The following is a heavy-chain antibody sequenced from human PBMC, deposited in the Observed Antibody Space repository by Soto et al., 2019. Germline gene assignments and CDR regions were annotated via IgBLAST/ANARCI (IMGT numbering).Heavy chain of an antibody. Sequence: ASVKVSCKASGYTFTGYYMHRVRQAPGQGLEWMGWINPNSGGTNYAQKFQGRVTMTRDTSISTAYMELSRLRSDDTAVYYCARDSYCGGDCYSFRGNWFDPWGQGTLVTVSS. CDR3: ARDSYCGGDCYSFRGNWFDP. D-gene: IGHD2-21*02. V-gene: IGHV1-2*02. CDR2: INPNSGGT. J-gene: IGHJ5*02. CDR1: GYTFTGYY.